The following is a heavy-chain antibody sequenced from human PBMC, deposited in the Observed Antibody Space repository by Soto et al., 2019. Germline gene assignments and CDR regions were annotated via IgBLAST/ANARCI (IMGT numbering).Heavy chain of an antibody. V-gene: IGHV1-69*02. Sequence: QVQLVQSGAEVKRPGSSVKVSCKASGDTFNFYSINWVRQAPGLGLEWMGRVNPIVSMSNYAQKFQGRVTMTPHKSTSTAYMELSTLRSEYTAIYYCASTYGSGYRAFDYWGQGALVTVSS. CDR2: VNPIVSMS. CDR1: GDTFNFYS. D-gene: IGHD3-10*01. J-gene: IGHJ4*02. CDR3: ASTYGSGYRAFDY.